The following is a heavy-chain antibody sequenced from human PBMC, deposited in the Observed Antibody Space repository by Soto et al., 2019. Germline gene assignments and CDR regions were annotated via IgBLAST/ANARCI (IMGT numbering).Heavy chain of an antibody. J-gene: IGHJ3*02. CDR3: ARRGDTALLRWAFDI. V-gene: IGHV3-11*01. Sequence: PGGSLRLSCAASGFTFSDYYMSWIRQAPGKGLEWVSYISSSGSTYYADSVKGRFTISRDNFKNMLYLQMNSLRDEDTAVYYCARRGDTALLRWAFDIWGQGTMVTFAS. CDR1: GFTFSDYY. D-gene: IGHD2-21*01. CDR2: ISSSGST.